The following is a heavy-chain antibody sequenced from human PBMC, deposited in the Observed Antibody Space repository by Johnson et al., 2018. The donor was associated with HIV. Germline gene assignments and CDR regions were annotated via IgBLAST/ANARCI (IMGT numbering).Heavy chain of an antibody. D-gene: IGHD1-26*01. Sequence: QMQLVESGGGVVQPGRSLRLSCAASGFTFSSYAMHWVRQAPGKGLEWVAVISYDGSNKYYADSVKGRFTISRDNSKNKLYLQMNSLRAEDTAVYYCARSLGVVGAIGKGAFDIWGQGTMVTVSS. J-gene: IGHJ3*02. CDR3: ARSLGVVGAIGKGAFDI. CDR1: GFTFSSYA. V-gene: IGHV3-30-3*01. CDR2: ISYDGSNK.